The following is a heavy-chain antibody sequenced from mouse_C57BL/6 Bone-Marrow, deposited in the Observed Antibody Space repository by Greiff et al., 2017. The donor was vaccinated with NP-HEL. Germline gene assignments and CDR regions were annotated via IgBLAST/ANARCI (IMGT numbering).Heavy chain of an antibody. Sequence: QVQLQQSGAELAKPGASVKLSCKASGYTFTSYWMHWVKQRPGQGLEWIGYINPSSGYTKYKQKFKDKATLTADKSASTPYMQLSSLTYEDSAVYYCARRYDYDWFAYWGQGTLVTVSA. CDR3: ARRYDYDWFAY. D-gene: IGHD2-4*01. V-gene: IGHV1-7*01. CDR1: GYTFTSYW. J-gene: IGHJ3*01. CDR2: INPSSGYT.